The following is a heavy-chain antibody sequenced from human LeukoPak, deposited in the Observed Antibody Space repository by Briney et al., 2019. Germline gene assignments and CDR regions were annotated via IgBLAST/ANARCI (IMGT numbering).Heavy chain of an antibody. Sequence: NPSETLSLTCTVSGGSISNTFCYWGWIRQPPGKGLEWIGSINYSGSTYYNPSLKSRVTISVDTSKNQFSLKLSSVTAADTAVYYCARRRFVRGPDVVNPFDYWGQGTLVTVSS. J-gene: IGHJ4*02. D-gene: IGHD2-8*01. CDR3: ARRRFVRGPDVVNPFDY. V-gene: IGHV4-39*01. CDR2: INYSGST. CDR1: GGSISNTFCY.